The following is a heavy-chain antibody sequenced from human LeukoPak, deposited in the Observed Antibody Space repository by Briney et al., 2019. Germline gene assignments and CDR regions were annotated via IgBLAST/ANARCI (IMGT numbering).Heavy chain of an antibody. J-gene: IGHJ6*03. CDR2: IYYSGST. Sequence: SETLSLTCNVSGGSISNYYWSWIRQSPGKGLEWIGYIYYSGSTKYNPSLKSRVTISVDTSRNQFSLKLSSVTAADTAVYYCARRTTVTTWNYMDVWGKGTTVIVSS. CDR1: GGSISNYY. V-gene: IGHV4-59*01. D-gene: IGHD4-17*01. CDR3: ARRTTVTTWNYMDV.